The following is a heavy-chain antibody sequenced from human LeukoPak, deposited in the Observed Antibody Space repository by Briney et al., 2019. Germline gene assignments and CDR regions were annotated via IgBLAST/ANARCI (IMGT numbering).Heavy chain of an antibody. J-gene: IGHJ5*02. V-gene: IGHV4-31*03. CDR1: GGSISSGGYY. CDR2: IYYSGSS. CDR3: ARDHGYYDSSGPTGWFDP. D-gene: IGHD3-22*01. Sequence: PSQTLSLTCTVSGGSISSGGYYWSWLRQHPGKGLEWIGYIYYSGSSYYNPSLKSRVTISVDTSKNQFSLKLSSVTAADTAVYYCARDHGYYDSSGPTGWFDPWGQGTLVTVSS.